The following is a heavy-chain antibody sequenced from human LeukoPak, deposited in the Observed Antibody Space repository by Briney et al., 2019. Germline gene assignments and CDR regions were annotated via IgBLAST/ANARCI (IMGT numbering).Heavy chain of an antibody. Sequence: GRSLRLSCAASGFTFSSYSMNWVRQAPGKGLEWVSYISSSSSTIYYADSVKGRFTISRDNAKNSLYLQMNSLKTEDTAVYYCTTDLFSSMGIVLPYYYYGMDVWGQGTTVTVSS. CDR1: GFTFSSYS. CDR3: TTDLFSSMGIVLPYYYYGMDV. D-gene: IGHD2/OR15-2a*01. CDR2: ISSSSSTI. J-gene: IGHJ6*02. V-gene: IGHV3-48*01.